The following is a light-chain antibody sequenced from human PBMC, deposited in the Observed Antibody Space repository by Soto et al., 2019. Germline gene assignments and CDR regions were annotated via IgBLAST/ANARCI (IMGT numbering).Light chain of an antibody. J-gene: IGKJ4*01. CDR2: GAS. CDR1: QSVSSN. CDR3: QEYNNWPALT. V-gene: IGKV3-15*01. Sequence: EIVMTQSPATLSVSPGERATLSCRANQSVSSNLAWYQQKPGQAPRLLISGASTRATGIPDRFSGSGSGTEFTLTISSLQSEDFAVYDCQEYNNWPALTFGGGTKVEIK.